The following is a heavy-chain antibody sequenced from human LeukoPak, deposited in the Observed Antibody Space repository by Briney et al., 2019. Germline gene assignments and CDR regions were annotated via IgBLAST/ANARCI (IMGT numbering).Heavy chain of an antibody. D-gene: IGHD4-11*01. CDR1: GGSISSDY. J-gene: IGHJ4*02. CDR2: IYYSGRT. V-gene: IGHV4-59*01. Sequence: SETLSLTCTVSGGSISSDYWSWIRQPPGKGLEWIGYIYYSGRTYYNPSLKSRITVSVDTSKNQFSLKLSSVTAADTAVYYCVRGFYSPHYWGQGTLVTVSS. CDR3: VRGFYSPHY.